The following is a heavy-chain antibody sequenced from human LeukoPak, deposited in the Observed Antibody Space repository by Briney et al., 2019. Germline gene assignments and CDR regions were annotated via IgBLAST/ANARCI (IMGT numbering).Heavy chain of an antibody. CDR1: GGSISSSSYY. J-gene: IGHJ5*02. Sequence: PSETLSLTCTVSGGSISSSSYYWGWIRQPPGKGLEWIGSIYYSGSTYYNPSLKSRVTISVDTSRNQFSLKLSSVTAADTGVYYCARPMYNSWDRFDPWGQGTQVTVSS. V-gene: IGHV4-39*01. CDR3: ARPMYNSWDRFDP. CDR2: IYYSGST. D-gene: IGHD2/OR15-2a*01.